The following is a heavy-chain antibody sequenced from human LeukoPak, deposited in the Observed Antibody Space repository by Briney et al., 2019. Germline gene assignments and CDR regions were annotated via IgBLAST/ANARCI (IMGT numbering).Heavy chain of an antibody. CDR3: AREWQGGIAAAGTRIEGDY. J-gene: IGHJ4*02. Sequence: GGSLRLSCAVSGFSVSGYWMTWVRQAPGKGLEWVANIKQDGSEKNYVDSVKGRFTISRDNAENSLFLQMNSLRVEDTAVYYCAREWQGGIAAAGTRIEGDYWGQGTLIAVSS. CDR1: GFSVSGYW. V-gene: IGHV3-7*01. CDR2: IKQDGSEK. D-gene: IGHD6-13*01.